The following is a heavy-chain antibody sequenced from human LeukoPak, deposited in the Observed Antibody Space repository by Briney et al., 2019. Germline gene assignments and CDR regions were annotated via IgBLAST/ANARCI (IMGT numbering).Heavy chain of an antibody. V-gene: IGHV1-18*01. CDR2: ISAYNGNT. CDR1: GYTFTSYA. D-gene: IGHD3-9*01. J-gene: IGHJ6*03. Sequence: ASVKVSCKASGYTFTSYAMNWVRQAPGQGLEWMGWISAYNGNTNYAQKLQGRVTMTTDTSTSTAYMELRSLRSDDTAVYYCARAGPYYDILTGYKGSDYYYYMDVWGKGTTVTISS. CDR3: ARAGPYYDILTGYKGSDYYYYMDV.